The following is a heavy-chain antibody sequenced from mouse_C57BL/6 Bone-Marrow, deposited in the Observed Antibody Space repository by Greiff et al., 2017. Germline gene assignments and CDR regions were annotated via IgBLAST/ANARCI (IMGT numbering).Heavy chain of an antibody. CDR1: GYTFTTYP. Sequence: VQLQQSGAELVKPGASVKMSCKASGYTFTTYPIEWMKQNHGKSLEWIGNFHPYNDDTKYNEKFKGKATLTVEKSSSTVYLELSRLTSDDSAVYYCTIYDYDDGYFDYWGQGTTLTVSS. J-gene: IGHJ2*01. D-gene: IGHD2-4*01. V-gene: IGHV1-47*01. CDR2: FHPYNDDT. CDR3: TIYDYDDGYFDY.